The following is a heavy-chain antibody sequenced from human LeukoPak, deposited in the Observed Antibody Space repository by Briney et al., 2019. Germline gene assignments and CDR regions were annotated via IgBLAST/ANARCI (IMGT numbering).Heavy chain of an antibody. CDR2: ISYDGSNK. CDR1: GFTFSSYA. CDR3: AKDAPYCSSTSCYRVYYYMDV. J-gene: IGHJ6*03. Sequence: PGRSLRLSCAASGFTFSSYAMHWVRQAPGKGLEWVAVISYDGSNKYYADSVKGRFTISRDNSKNTLYLQMNSLRAEDTAVYYCAKDAPYCSSTSCYRVYYYMDVWGKGTTVTVSS. D-gene: IGHD2-2*02. V-gene: IGHV3-30-3*01.